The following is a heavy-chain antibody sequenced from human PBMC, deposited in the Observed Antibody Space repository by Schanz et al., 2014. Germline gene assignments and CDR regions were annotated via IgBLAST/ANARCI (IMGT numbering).Heavy chain of an antibody. D-gene: IGHD3-10*01. CDR1: GFTFSRYW. J-gene: IGHJ4*02. V-gene: IGHV3-7*04. CDR2: INQDGSEE. Sequence: EVQLVESGGELIQPGGSLRLSCEASGFTFSRYWMHWVRQAPGKGLEWLANINQDGSEEYYVDSLNGRLTISRDNARNSLYLQMNSLRAEDTAVYFCARGGAGSVLFFFDYWGQGTLVTVSS. CDR3: ARGGAGSVLFFFDY.